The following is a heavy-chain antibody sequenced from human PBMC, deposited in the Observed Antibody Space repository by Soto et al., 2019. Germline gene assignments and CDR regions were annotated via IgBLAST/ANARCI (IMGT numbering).Heavy chain of an antibody. V-gene: IGHV4-31*03. CDR2: IYYSGTT. Sequence: PSETLSLTYTVSGGSISSGGYYWSWIRQHPGKGLEWIGYIYYSGTTYYNPSLKSRVTISVDTSKNQFSLKLSSVSAADTALYYCARCSLVVVPAPGFDPWGRGTLVT. D-gene: IGHD2-2*01. J-gene: IGHJ5*02. CDR1: GGSISSGGYY. CDR3: ARCSLVVVPAPGFDP.